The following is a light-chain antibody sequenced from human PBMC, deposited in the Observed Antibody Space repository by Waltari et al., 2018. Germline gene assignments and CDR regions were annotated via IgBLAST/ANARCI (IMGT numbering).Light chain of an antibody. CDR1: SRHVGFHTS. Sequence: QSALTQPTSVSWSPGQSIPISCPGTSRHVGFHTSVSWYQQYPGKVPPLLISDVSDRPSGVSSRFSGSKSGNTASLTISGLQADDEADYYCNSYTGSSSWVFGGGTKLTVL. V-gene: IGLV2-14*01. CDR3: NSYTGSSSWV. J-gene: IGLJ3*02. CDR2: DVS.